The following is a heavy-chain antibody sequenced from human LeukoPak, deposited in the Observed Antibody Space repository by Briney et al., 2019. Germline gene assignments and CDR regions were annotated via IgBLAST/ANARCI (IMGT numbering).Heavy chain of an antibody. V-gene: IGHV3-23*01. Sequence: GGSLRLSCAASGFTFSNYAMNWVRQAPGKGLEWVTGISGGGGSTYYADSVKGRFTISRDNSKNTLDLQMNSLRAEDTSVYYCARGVEPLAANTLAYWGQGTLVTVSS. CDR1: GFTFSNYA. J-gene: IGHJ4*02. CDR2: ISGGGGST. CDR3: ARGVEPLAANTLAY. D-gene: IGHD1-14*01.